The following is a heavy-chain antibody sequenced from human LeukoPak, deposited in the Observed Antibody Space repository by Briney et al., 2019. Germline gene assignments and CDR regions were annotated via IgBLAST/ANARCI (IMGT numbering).Heavy chain of an antibody. D-gene: IGHD2-15*01. V-gene: IGHV3-48*01. CDR2: ISTSSAVM. Sequence: PGGSLRLSCAASGFTFSSYIISWVRQAPGKGLEWVSYISTSSAVMYYADSVKRRFTISRDDARNSVSLQMNSLRADDTAVYYCARDVGYCSGGSCYRWFASWGQGTLVIVSS. CDR1: GFTFSSYI. CDR3: ARDVGYCSGGSCYRWFAS. J-gene: IGHJ5*01.